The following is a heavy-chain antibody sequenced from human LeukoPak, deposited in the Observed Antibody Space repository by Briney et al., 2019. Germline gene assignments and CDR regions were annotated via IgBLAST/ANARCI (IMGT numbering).Heavy chain of an antibody. D-gene: IGHD5-12*01. CDR2: ISDDGSNK. V-gene: IGHV3-30-3*01. Sequence: GGSLRLSCAASGFTLSNFSVHWVRQSPGKGLEWVAVISDDGSNKYYAEYVRGRFTISRSTTRNTLYLQMNSLRPEDTAVYYCARGTGDYDYPLRDRGYFDLWGRGTLVTVSS. CDR1: GFTLSNFS. J-gene: IGHJ2*01. CDR3: ARGTGDYDYPLRDRGYFDL.